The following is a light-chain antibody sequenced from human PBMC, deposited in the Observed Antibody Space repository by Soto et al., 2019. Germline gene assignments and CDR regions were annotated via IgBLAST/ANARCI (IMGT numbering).Light chain of an antibody. CDR3: QQRADWPLT. V-gene: IGKV3-11*01. J-gene: IGKJ1*01. Sequence: EIVLTQSPATLSLSPGDRATLSCRASQSVSSYFAWYQQKPGQAPRLLIYDTSNRATGIPARFSGSGSGTDFTLTISSLAPEDYAVYYCQQRADWPLTFGQGTLVEIK. CDR1: QSVSSY. CDR2: DTS.